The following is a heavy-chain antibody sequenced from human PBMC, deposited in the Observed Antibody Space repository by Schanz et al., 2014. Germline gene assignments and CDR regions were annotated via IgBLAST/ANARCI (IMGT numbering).Heavy chain of an antibody. J-gene: IGHJ4*02. CDR2: LSFDSRHI. CDR3: ARDGVAATTDFEY. D-gene: IGHD1-1*01. Sequence: EVQLVESGGGLIQPGGSLRLSCAASGFTVSSDYMNWVRQSPGKGLEWVAFLSFDSRHIYYADSVKGRFTISRDNAKSPLHLQMNSLRADDTAVYYCARDGVAATTDFEYWGQGALVTVSS. V-gene: IGHV3-21*06. CDR1: GFTVSSDY.